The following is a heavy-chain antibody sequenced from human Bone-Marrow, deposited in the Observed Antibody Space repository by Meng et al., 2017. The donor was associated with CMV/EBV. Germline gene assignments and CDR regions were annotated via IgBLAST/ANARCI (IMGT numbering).Heavy chain of an antibody. CDR2: INPNGGTT. V-gene: IGHV1-46*01. D-gene: IGHD2-2*01. Sequence: ASVKVSCKASGYTFTSYYMHWVRQAPGQGLEWMGVINPNGGTTAYAQKFQGRVTMTGDTSTSTIYMELNSLRSEDTAVYYCARDVVVIPAAIYYGMDVWGQGNTVTFSS. CDR1: GYTFTSYY. J-gene: IGHJ6*02. CDR3: ARDVVVIPAAIYYGMDV.